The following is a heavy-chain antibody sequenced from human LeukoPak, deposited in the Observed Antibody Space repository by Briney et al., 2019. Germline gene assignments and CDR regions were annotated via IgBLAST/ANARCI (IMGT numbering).Heavy chain of an antibody. D-gene: IGHD3-22*01. CDR1: GFTFSSYA. CDR2: ISGSGVTT. J-gene: IGHJ4*02. V-gene: IGHV3-23*01. CDR3: AKSSFRIVVLSGFDY. Sequence: GGSLRLSCAASGFTFSSYAMSWVRQAPGKGLEWVSVISGSGVTTYYADSVKGRFTISRDNPKNTLYLQMNSLRAEDTAVYYCAKSSFRIVVLSGFDYWGQGTLVTVSS.